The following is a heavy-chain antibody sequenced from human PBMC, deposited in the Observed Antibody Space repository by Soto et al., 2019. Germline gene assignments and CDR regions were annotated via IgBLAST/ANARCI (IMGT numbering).Heavy chain of an antibody. CDR2: IYYSGST. J-gene: IGHJ4*02. V-gene: IGHV4-31*02. CDR1: GCY. Sequence: GCYRIMIRQHPGKGLEWIGYIYYSGSTYYNPSLKSRVTISVDTSKNQFSLKLSSVTAADTAVYYCARGTGGYDPDFDYWGQGTLVTVSS. CDR3: ARGTGGYDPDFDY. D-gene: IGHD5-12*01.